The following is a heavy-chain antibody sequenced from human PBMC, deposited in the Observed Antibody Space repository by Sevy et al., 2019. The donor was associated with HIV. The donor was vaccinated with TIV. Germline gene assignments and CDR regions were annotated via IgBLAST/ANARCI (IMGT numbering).Heavy chain of an antibody. CDR3: AKVDYGDYGAFDI. J-gene: IGHJ3*02. V-gene: IGHV3-23*01. CDR2: ISGSGGST. D-gene: IGHD4-17*01. CDR1: GFTFSSYA. Sequence: GGSLRLSCAASGFTFSSYAMSWVRQAPGKGLEWVSAISGSGGSTYYADSVKGRFTISRDNSKNTLYLQMNSPRAEDTAVYYCAKVDYGDYGAFDIWGQGTMVTVSS.